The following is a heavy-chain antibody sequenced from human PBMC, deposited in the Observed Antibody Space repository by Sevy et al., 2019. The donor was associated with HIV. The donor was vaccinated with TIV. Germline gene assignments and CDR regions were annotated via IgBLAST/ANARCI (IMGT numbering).Heavy chain of an antibody. Sequence: SETLSLTCTVSGGSISSSTYYWGWIRQPPGKGLEWIASIYYSGSTYYNVCLESRVTISVDMSENQFSRRLSSVTAADTAVYYCARHGGIAVATLDYWGQGTLVTVSS. CDR2: IYYSGST. J-gene: IGHJ4*02. CDR3: ARHGGIAVATLDY. V-gene: IGHV4-39*01. D-gene: IGHD6-19*01. CDR1: GGSISSSTYY.